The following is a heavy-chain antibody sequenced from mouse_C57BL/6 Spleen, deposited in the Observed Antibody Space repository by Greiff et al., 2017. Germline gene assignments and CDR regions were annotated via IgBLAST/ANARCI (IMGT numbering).Heavy chain of an antibody. V-gene: IGHV5-15*01. CDR2: ISNLAYSN. J-gene: IGHJ1*03. CDR3: ARRRNYGSSDGYFDV. Sequence: EVQLVESGGGLVQPGGSLRLSCAASGFTFSDYGMAWVRQAPRTGPEWVAFISNLAYSNYYADTVTGRFTISTENAKNTLYLEMSSLVSEDTAMYYCARRRNYGSSDGYFDVWGTGTTVTVSS. D-gene: IGHD1-1*01. CDR1: GFTFSDYG.